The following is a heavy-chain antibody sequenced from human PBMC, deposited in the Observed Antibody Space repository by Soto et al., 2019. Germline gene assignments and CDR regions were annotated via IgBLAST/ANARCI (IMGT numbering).Heavy chain of an antibody. V-gene: IGHV3-21*01. CDR2: ISSSSSYI. Sequence: EVQLVESGGGLVKPGGSLRLSCAASGFTFSSYSMNWVRQAPGKGLEWVSSISSSSSYIYYADSVKGRFTISRDNAKNTLYLQMNSLRAEDTALYYCARVSGSSRMYYFDYWGQGTLVTVSS. CDR1: GFTFSSYS. CDR3: ARVSGSSRMYYFDY. D-gene: IGHD6-19*01. J-gene: IGHJ4*02.